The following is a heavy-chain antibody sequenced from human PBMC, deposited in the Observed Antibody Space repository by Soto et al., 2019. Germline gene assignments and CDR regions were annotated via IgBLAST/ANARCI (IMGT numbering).Heavy chain of an antibody. Sequence: PGGSLRLSCAASGFTFSSYSMNWVRQAPGKGLEWVSSISSSSYIYYADSVKGRFTFSRDNAKNSLYLQMNSLRAEDTAVYYCARDLLAARHTNWFDPWGQGTLVTVSS. D-gene: IGHD6-6*01. CDR1: GFTFSSYS. CDR3: ARDLLAARHTNWFDP. CDR2: ISSSSYI. J-gene: IGHJ5*02. V-gene: IGHV3-21*01.